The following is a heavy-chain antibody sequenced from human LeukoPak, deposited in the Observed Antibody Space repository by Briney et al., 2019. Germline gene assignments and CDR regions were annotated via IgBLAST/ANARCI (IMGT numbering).Heavy chain of an antibody. CDR1: GFTFSTYS. V-gene: IGHV3-21*01. J-gene: IGHJ5*02. D-gene: IGHD5-12*01. Sequence: GGSLRLSCAASGFTFSTYSMNWVRQAPGKGLEWVSSISSSGSYIYYADSVKGRFTISRDNAKNSLYLQMNSLRAEDTAVYYCASIDGGYEFPGPQQANWFDPWGQGTLVTVSS. CDR3: ASIDGGYEFPGPQQANWFDP. CDR2: ISSSGSYI.